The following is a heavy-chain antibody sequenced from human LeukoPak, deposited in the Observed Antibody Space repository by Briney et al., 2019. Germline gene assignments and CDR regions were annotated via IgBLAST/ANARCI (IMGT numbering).Heavy chain of an antibody. J-gene: IGHJ5*02. CDR3: ARLLGESTIYDL. D-gene: IGHD3-16*01. V-gene: IGHV3-7*01. CDR2: INQDGSAK. Sequence: GGSLRLSCAASGFTFSRHWMSWVRQAPGKGLEWVASINQDGSAKNYVDSVKGRFIISRDNAKNSLSLQMSSLRAEDTAVYYCARLLGESTIYDLWGQGTLVTVSS. CDR1: GFTFSRHW.